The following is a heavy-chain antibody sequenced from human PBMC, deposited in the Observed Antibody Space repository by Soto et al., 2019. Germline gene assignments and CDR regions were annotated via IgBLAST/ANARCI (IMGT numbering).Heavy chain of an antibody. J-gene: IGHJ4*02. CDR2: IYYSGST. V-gene: IGHV4-39*01. CDR3: ARHGYYDILTGPFGY. Sequence: QLQLQESGPGLVKPSETLSLTCTVSGGSISSSSYYWGWIRQPPGQGLEWIGSIYYSGSTYYNPYLQSRVTISVDTSKNQFSMKLSSVTAADTAVYYCARHGYYDILTGPFGYWGQGTLVTVSS. D-gene: IGHD3-9*01. CDR1: GGSISSSSYY.